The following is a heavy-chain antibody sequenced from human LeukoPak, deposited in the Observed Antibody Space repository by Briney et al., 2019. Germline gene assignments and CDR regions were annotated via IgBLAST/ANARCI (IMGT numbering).Heavy chain of an antibody. D-gene: IGHD3-22*01. CDR1: GFTFSSYA. V-gene: IGHV3-23*01. CDR3: AKDQGYYDSSNFDY. J-gene: IGHJ4*02. CDR2: ISGSGGST. Sequence: GRSLRLSCAASGFTFSSYAMSWVRQAPGKGLEWVSAISGSGGSTYYADSVKGRFTISRDNSKNTLYLQMNSLRAEDTAVYYCAKDQGYYDSSNFDYWGQGTLVTVSS.